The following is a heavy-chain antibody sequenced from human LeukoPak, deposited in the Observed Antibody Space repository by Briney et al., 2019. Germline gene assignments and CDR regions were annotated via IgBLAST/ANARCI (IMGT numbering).Heavy chain of an antibody. CDR2: IYYSGST. CDR3: ARQGGPNFFDY. CDR1: GGSITSGVYY. D-gene: IGHD2-15*01. Sequence: PSETLSLTCTVSGGSITSGVYYWSWIRQHPGKGLEWPGYIYYSGSTYYNPSLKSRLTISLDTSKNQFSLKLSSVTAADTAVYFCARQGGPNFFDYWGQGTLVTVSS. V-gene: IGHV4-31*03. J-gene: IGHJ4*02.